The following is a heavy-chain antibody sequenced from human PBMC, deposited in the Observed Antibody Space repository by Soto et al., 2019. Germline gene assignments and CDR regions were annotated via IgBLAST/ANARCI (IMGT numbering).Heavy chain of an antibody. V-gene: IGHV3-9*01. CDR3: AKDMRPTSHSSSRLRYYYMDV. Sequence: GGSLRLSCAASGFTFDDYAMHWVRQAPGKGLEWVSGISWNSGSIGYADSVKGRFTISRDNAKNSLYLQMNSLRAEDTALYYCAKDMRPTSHSSSRLRYYYMDVWGKGTTVTVSS. D-gene: IGHD6-13*01. CDR2: ISWNSGSI. CDR1: GFTFDDYA. J-gene: IGHJ6*03.